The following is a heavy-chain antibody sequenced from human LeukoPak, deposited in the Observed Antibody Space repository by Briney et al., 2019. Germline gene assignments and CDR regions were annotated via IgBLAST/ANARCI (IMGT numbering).Heavy chain of an antibody. CDR2: ISGRGDST. J-gene: IGHJ4*02. Sequence: PGGSLRLSCAASGFTFSHYAMSWVRQAPGKGLEWVSSISGRGDSTDYADSVEGRFTISRDNSKNTVFLQMNRLRVDDTAVYYCASSPLDTLVTSIDDWGQGTLVTVSS. CDR3: ASSPLDTLVTSIDD. CDR1: GFTFSHYA. D-gene: IGHD2-21*02. V-gene: IGHV3-23*01.